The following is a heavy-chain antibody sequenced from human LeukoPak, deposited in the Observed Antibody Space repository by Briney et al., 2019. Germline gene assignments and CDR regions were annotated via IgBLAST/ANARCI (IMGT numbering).Heavy chain of an antibody. CDR2: ISWNSDTI. J-gene: IGHJ4*02. V-gene: IGHV3-23*01. Sequence: AGGSLRLSCAASGFTFSSYGMSWGREAPGKGLEWVSGISWNSDTIDLADSVKGGFTISRDSSKNTLYLQMNSLRAEDTAVYYCARGIFTGYSSSWSWGGLDYWGQGTLVTVSS. CDR1: GFTFSSYG. CDR3: ARGIFTGYSSSWSWGGLDY. D-gene: IGHD6-13*01.